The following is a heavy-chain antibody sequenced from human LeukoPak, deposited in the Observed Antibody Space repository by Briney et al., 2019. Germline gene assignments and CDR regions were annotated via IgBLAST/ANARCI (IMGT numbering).Heavy chain of an antibody. J-gene: IGHJ6*02. Sequence: SVKVSCKASGGTFGSYTISWVRQAPGQGLEWMGRIIPILGIANYAQKFQGRVTITADKSTSTAYMELSSLRSEDTAVYYCARDVGSGDYYYYGMDVWGQGTTVTVPS. CDR2: IIPILGIA. V-gene: IGHV1-69*04. CDR1: GGTFGSYT. CDR3: ARDVGSGDYYYYGMDV. D-gene: IGHD1-26*01.